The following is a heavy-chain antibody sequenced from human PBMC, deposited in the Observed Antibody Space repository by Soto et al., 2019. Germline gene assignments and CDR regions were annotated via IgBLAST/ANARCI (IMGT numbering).Heavy chain of an antibody. Sequence: SETLSLTCAGYGWSFSGDHWIRIRQPPGKGLEWIGEINHSGSTNYNPSLKSRVTISVDTSKNQFSLKLSSVTAADTAVYYCARGKLRGPAIGIWGQGTMVTVSS. V-gene: IGHV4-34*01. CDR2: INHSGST. J-gene: IGHJ3*02. CDR3: ARGKLRGPAIGI. D-gene: IGHD3-10*01. CDR1: GWSFSGDH.